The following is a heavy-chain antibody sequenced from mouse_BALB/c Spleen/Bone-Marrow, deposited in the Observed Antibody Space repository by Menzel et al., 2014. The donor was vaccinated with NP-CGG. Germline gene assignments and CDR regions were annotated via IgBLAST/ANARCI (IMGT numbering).Heavy chain of an antibody. Sequence: VQLQQSGPELVKPGASVKMSCKASGYTFTSYVIHWVKQKPGQGLEWIGYTNPYTDGAKYNEKFKGKATLTSDKSSSTAYMELSSLTSEDSAVYYCARSVWYFDDWGAETAVTVSS. CDR3: ARSVWYFDD. J-gene: IGHJ1*01. V-gene: IGHV1-14*01. CDR2: TNPYTDGA. CDR1: GYTFTSYV.